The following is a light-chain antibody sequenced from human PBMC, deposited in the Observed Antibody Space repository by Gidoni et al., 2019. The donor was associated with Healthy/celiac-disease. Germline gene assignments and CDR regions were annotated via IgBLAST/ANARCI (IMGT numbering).Light chain of an antibody. J-gene: IGKJ4*01. Sequence: DIQMTQSPSSLSASVGDRVTITCRASQSISSYLNWYQQKPGKPPKLLIYAASSLQSGVPSRFSGSGSGTDFTLTISSLQPEDFATYYCQQSYSTLFFGGGTKVEIK. CDR2: AAS. CDR1: QSISSY. V-gene: IGKV1-39*01. CDR3: QQSYSTLF.